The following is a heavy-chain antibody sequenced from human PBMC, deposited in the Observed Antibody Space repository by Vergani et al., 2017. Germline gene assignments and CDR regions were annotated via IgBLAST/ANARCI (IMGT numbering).Heavy chain of an antibody. V-gene: IGHV3-21*01. CDR3: ASLGSKAHTRFDY. CDR1: GFTFSSYS. CDR2: ISSSSSYI. D-gene: IGHD1-1*01. J-gene: IGHJ4*02. Sequence: EVQLVESGGGLVKPGGSLRLSCAASGFTFSSYSMNWVRQAPGKGLEWVSSISSSSSYIYYADSVKGRFTISRDNAKNSLDLQMNSLRAEDTAVYYCASLGSKAHTRFDYWGQGTLVTVSS.